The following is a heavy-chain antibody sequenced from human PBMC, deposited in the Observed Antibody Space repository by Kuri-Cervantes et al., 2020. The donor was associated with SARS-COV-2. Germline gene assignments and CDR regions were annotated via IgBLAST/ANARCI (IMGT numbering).Heavy chain of an antibody. Sequence: GGSLRLSCPASGFNVSSNYMSWVRQAPGKGLEWVSVIYSGGSTYYADSVSGRFTISRDNSKNTLYLQMNSLRAEDTAVYYCARDRGYGSGSYSDYWGQGTLVTVSS. J-gene: IGHJ4*02. CDR2: IYSGGST. CDR1: GFNVSSNY. V-gene: IGHV3-53*01. D-gene: IGHD3-10*01. CDR3: ARDRGYGSGSYSDY.